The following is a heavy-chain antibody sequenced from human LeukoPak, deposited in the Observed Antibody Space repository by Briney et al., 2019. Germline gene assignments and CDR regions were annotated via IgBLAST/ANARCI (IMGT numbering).Heavy chain of an antibody. V-gene: IGHV7-4-1*02. CDR2: IDTKTGNP. CDR3: AIHPSDSSGYFSY. D-gene: IGHD3-22*01. Sequence: ASVKVSCKASGYTFSSCAINWVRQAPGQGLEYMGWIDTKTGNPTYAQGFTGRFVFSLDTSVSAAYLQISSLKAEDTAVYYCAIHPSDSSGYFSYWGQGALVTVSS. J-gene: IGHJ4*02. CDR1: GYTFSSCA.